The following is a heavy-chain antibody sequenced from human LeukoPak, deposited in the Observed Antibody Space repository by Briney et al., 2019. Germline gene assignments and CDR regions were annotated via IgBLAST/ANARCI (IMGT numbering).Heavy chain of an antibody. CDR2: IYTSGST. V-gene: IGHV4-61*02. CDR1: GGSISSSSYY. J-gene: IGHJ5*02. CDR3: ARDAPTGGYYDFWSGYYGRWFDP. Sequence: SETLSLTCTVSGGSISSSSYYWSWIRQPAGKGLEWIGRIYTSGSTNYNPSLKSRVTMSVDTSKNQFSLKLSSVTAADTAVYYCARDAPTGGYYDFWSGYYGRWFDPWGQGTLVTVSS. D-gene: IGHD3-3*01.